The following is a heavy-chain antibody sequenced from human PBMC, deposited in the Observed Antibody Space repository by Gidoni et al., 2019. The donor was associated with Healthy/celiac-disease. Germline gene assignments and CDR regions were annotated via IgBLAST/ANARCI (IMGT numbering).Heavy chain of an antibody. CDR3: ARGWGYYYDSSGYPMEVDY. Sequence: QLQLQESGPGLVKPSETLSLTCTVSRGSISSSSYYWGWIRQPPGKGLEWIGSIYYSGSTYYNPSLKSRVTISVDTSKNQFSLKLSSVTAADTAVYYCARGWGYYYDSSGYPMEVDYWGQGTLVTVSS. D-gene: IGHD3-22*01. CDR2: IYYSGST. J-gene: IGHJ4*02. V-gene: IGHV4-39*01. CDR1: RGSISSSSYY.